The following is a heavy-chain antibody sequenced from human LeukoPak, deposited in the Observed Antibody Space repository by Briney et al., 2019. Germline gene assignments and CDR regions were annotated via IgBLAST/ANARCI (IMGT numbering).Heavy chain of an antibody. V-gene: IGHV4-4*07. J-gene: IGHJ4*02. CDR2: IYTSGST. D-gene: IGHD3-10*01. Sequence: PSETLSLTCTVSGGSISSYYWSWIRQPAGKGLEWIGRIYTSGSTNYNPSLKSRVTMSVDTSKNQFSLKLSSVTAADTAVYYCARGSRYYGSGSSVFDYWGQGTLVTVSS. CDR1: GGSISSYY. CDR3: ARGSRYYGSGSSVFDY.